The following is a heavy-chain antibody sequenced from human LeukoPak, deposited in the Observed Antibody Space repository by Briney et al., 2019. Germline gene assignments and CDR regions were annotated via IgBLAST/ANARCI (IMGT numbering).Heavy chain of an antibody. D-gene: IGHD2-2*01. J-gene: IGHJ5*02. V-gene: IGHV1-69*10. CDR3: ARGVRPTHCSSTSCYAPNWFDP. Sequence: ASVKVSCKASGGTFTSYAISWVRQAPGQGGEGMGGIIPIFGIANYAQKFQGRVTITADKSTSTAYMELSSLRSEDTAVYYCARGVRPTHCSSTSCYAPNWFDPWGQGTLVTVSS. CDR1: GGTFTSYA. CDR2: IIPIFGIA.